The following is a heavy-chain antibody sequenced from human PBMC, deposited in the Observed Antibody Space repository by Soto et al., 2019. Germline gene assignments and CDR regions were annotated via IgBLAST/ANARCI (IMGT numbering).Heavy chain of an antibody. J-gene: IGHJ1*01. CDR2: INNGNGDT. CDR3: AMAISGYVT. V-gene: IGHV1-3*04. Sequence: QVQLVQSGAEMKKPGASVKVSCKTSGINYNTYAIHWVRQAPGQGLEWMGWINNGNGDTKYSQNFQGRVTLTRDTSASTVYMALDSLSSEDTGLYFCAMAISGYVTWGQGTLVTVSS. CDR1: GINYNTYA. D-gene: IGHD5-12*01.